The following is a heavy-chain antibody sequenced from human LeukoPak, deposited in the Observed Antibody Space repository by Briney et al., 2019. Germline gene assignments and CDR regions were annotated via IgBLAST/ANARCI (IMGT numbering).Heavy chain of an antibody. CDR2: IYPGDSDT. CDR1: GYIFTSYW. V-gene: IGHV5-51*01. CDR3: ARVGRYCSGGSCYDDDAFDI. J-gene: IGHJ3*02. D-gene: IGHD2-15*01. Sequence: GESLKISCKGSGYIFTSYWIGWVRQVPGKGLEWMGIIYPGDSDTTYSPSFQGQVTFSADKSISTAYLQWSSLQASDTAMYYCARVGRYCSGGSCYDDDAFDIWGQGTMVTVSS.